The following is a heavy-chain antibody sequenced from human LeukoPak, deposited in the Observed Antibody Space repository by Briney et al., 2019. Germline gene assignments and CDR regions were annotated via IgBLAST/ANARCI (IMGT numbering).Heavy chain of an antibody. Sequence: SVKVSCKASGGTFSSYAISWVRQAPGQGLEWMGGIIPIFGTANYAQKFQGRVTITTDESTSTAYMELSSLRSEDTAVYYCARDGYYGSGSPKLYYFDYWGQGTLVTVSS. CDR1: GGTFSSYA. D-gene: IGHD3-10*01. V-gene: IGHV1-69*05. J-gene: IGHJ4*02. CDR3: ARDGYYGSGSPKLYYFDY. CDR2: IIPIFGTA.